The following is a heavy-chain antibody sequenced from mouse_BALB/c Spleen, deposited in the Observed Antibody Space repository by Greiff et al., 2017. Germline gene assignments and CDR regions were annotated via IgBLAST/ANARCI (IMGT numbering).Heavy chain of an antibody. CDR3: NESGSSLPMDY. V-gene: IGHV14-4*02. CDR1: GFNIKDYY. J-gene: IGHJ4*01. Sequence: VQLQQSGAELVRSGASVKLSCTASGFNIKDYYMHWVKQRPEQGLEWIGWIDPENGDTEYAPKFQGKATMTADTSSNTAYLQLSSLTSEDTAVYYCNESGSSLPMDYWGQGTSVTVSS. CDR2: IDPENGDT. D-gene: IGHD1-1*01.